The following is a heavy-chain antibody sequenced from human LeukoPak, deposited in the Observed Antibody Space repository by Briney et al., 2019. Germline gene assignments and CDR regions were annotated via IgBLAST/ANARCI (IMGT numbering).Heavy chain of an antibody. D-gene: IGHD3-22*01. CDR2: IYYSGST. J-gene: IGHJ4*02. V-gene: IGHV4-59*01. CDR1: GGSISSYY. CDR3: ARVTGYMIEDYFDY. Sequence: SETLSLTCTVSGGSISSYYWSWIRQPPGKGLEWIGYIYYSGSTNYNPSLKSRVTISVDTSKNQFSLRLRSVTAADAAVYYCARVTGYMIEDYFDYWGQGTLVTVSS.